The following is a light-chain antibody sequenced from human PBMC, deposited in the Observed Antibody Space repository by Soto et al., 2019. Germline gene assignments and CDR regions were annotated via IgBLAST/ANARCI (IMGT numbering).Light chain of an antibody. CDR3: QQYNHWPRILS. J-gene: IGKJ4*01. CDR2: DTS. CDR1: QSLTSN. V-gene: IGKV3-15*01. Sequence: EIILTQSPATLYVSPGEGATLSCRASQSLTSNLAWYQQRPGQAPRLLIYDTSTRATDIPARFSGSGSGTEFTLTIASLQSEDFAVYYCQQYNHWPRILSFGGGTRV.